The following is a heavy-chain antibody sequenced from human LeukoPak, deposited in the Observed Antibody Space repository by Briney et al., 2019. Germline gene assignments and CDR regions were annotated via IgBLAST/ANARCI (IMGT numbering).Heavy chain of an antibody. V-gene: IGHV4-38-2*02. D-gene: IGHD4-17*01. CDR2: IFHSGST. CDR1: GFSISSGYY. J-gene: IGHJ4*02. Sequence: PSETLSLTCTVSGFSISSGYYWGWIRPPPGKGLEWIGSIFHSGSTFYNPSLKSRGTISVDTSKNQFSLKLTSVTAADTAVYYCVGYGDYVSYWGQGTLVTVSS. CDR3: VGYGDYVSY.